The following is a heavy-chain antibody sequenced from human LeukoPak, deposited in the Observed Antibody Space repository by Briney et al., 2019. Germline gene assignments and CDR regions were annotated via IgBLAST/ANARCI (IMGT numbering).Heavy chain of an antibody. CDR1: GYSFTSYW. V-gene: IGHV5-51*01. CDR3: ATRYGDYGDAFDI. D-gene: IGHD4-17*01. Sequence: GESLKISCKGSGYSFTSYWIGWVRQMPGKGLEWMGIIYPGDSDTRCSPSFQGQVTISADKSISTAYLQWSSLKASDTAMYYCATRYGDYGDAFDIWGQGTMVTVSS. J-gene: IGHJ3*02. CDR2: IYPGDSDT.